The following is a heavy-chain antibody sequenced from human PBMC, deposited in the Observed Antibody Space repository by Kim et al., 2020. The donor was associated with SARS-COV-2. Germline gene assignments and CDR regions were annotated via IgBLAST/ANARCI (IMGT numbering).Heavy chain of an antibody. CDR3: ASALGH. V-gene: IGHV4-4*07. CDR2: YTSGRT. J-gene: IGHJ4*02. Sequence: YTSGRTNYNPSLPSRVTMSVDMCKNQFSLELSSGTAADTAVYYCASALGHWGQGTLVTVSS. D-gene: IGHD3-16*02.